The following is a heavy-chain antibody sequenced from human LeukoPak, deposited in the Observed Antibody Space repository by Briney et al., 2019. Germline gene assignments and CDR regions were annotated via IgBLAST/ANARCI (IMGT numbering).Heavy chain of an antibody. CDR2: IDHSGST. V-gene: IGHV4-34*01. CDR3: ASGSYSSGWYPYLDT. Sequence: PSETLSLTCAVNGGSFSGYYWSWIRQPPGKGLEWIGEIDHSGSTNYNPSLKSRVTISVDTSKNQFSLKVGSMNATDTSVYYCASGSYSSGWYPYLDTWGQGTLVTVSS. CDR1: GGSFSGYY. D-gene: IGHD6-19*01. J-gene: IGHJ4*02.